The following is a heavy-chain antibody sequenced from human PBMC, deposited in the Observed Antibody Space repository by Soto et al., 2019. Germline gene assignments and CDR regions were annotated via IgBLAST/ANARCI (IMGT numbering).Heavy chain of an antibody. Sequence: PGGSLRLSCAAPGLNFGLSFMIWMRQRPGKGLEWVSFISHNSDYTNYADSVRGRFTISRDNDKSSIYLQMNSLRADHTAEYYCANVHYGSFDYWGQGTLVTVSS. D-gene: IGHD4-17*01. CDR2: ISHNSDYT. CDR3: ANVHYGSFDY. V-gene: IGHV3-11*06. CDR1: GLNFGLSF. J-gene: IGHJ4*02.